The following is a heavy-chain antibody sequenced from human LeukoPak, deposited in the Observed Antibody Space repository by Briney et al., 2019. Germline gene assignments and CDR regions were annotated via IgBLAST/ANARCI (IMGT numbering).Heavy chain of an antibody. J-gene: IGHJ6*02. CDR3: ARDMAAAGTPVNYYYYGMDV. Sequence: GGSLRLSCAASGFTFSDYYMSWIRQAPGKGLEWVSYISSSGSTICYADSVKGRFTISRDNAKNSLYLQMNSLRAEDTAVYYCARDMAAAGTPVNYYYYGMDVWGQGTTVTLSS. V-gene: IGHV3-11*01. CDR2: ISSSGSTI. CDR1: GFTFSDYY. D-gene: IGHD6-13*01.